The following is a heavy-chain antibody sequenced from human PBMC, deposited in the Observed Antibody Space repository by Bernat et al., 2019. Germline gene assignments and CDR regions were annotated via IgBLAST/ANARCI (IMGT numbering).Heavy chain of an antibody. D-gene: IGHD6-13*01. CDR2: ISYDGSKK. Sequence: QVQLVESGGGVVQPGRSLRLSCAASGFSFSSYAMHWVRQAPGKGLEWVAVISYDGSKKYYADSVKGRFTISRDNSKNTLFLQMNSLRAEDTAVYYCARSFSEGIPAAGTDYYYGMDVWGQGTTVTVSS. J-gene: IGHJ6*02. V-gene: IGHV3-30-3*01. CDR3: ARSFSEGIPAAGTDYYYGMDV. CDR1: GFSFSSYA.